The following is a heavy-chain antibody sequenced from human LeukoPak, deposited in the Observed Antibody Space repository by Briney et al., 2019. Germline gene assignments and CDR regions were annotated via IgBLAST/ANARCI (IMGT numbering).Heavy chain of an antibody. J-gene: IGHJ5*02. D-gene: IGHD3-22*01. Sequence: GESLKISCKGSGYSFTSYWIGWVRQMPGKGLEWMGIIYPGDSDTRYSPSFQGQVTISADKSISTAYLQWSSLEASDTAMYYCARARNHYYDSPDGFDPWGQGTLVTVSS. V-gene: IGHV5-51*01. CDR2: IYPGDSDT. CDR1: GYSFTSYW. CDR3: ARARNHYYDSPDGFDP.